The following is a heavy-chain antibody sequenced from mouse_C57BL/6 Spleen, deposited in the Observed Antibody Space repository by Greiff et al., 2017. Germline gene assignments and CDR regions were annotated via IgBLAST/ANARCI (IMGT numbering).Heavy chain of an antibody. CDR3: ARDRREGYAMDY. J-gene: IGHJ4*01. CDR1: GFTFSSYA. CDR2: ISDGGSYT. V-gene: IGHV5-4*01. Sequence: EVKLMESGGGLVKPGGSLKLSCAASGFTFSSYAMSWVRQTPEKRLEWVATISDGGSYTYYPDNVKGRFTISRDNAKNNLYLQMSHLKSEDTAMYYCARDRREGYAMDYWGQGTSVTVSS.